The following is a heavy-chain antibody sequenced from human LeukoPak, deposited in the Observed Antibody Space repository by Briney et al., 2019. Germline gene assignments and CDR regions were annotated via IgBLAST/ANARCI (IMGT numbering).Heavy chain of an antibody. D-gene: IGHD6-19*01. J-gene: IGHJ4*02. Sequence: GGSLRLSCAASGFTFSSYAMSWVRQAPGKGLEWVSAISGSGGSTYYADSVKGRFTISRDNSKNTLYLQMNSLRAEDTAVYYCAKELPVRSRFIAVAGLSDYWGQGTLVTVSS. CDR1: GFTFSSYA. V-gene: IGHV3-23*01. CDR3: AKELPVRSRFIAVAGLSDY. CDR2: ISGSGGST.